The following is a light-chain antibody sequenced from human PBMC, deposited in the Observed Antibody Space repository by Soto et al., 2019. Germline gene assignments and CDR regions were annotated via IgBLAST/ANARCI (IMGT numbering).Light chain of an antibody. CDR2: GAS. V-gene: IGKV3-20*01. CDR1: QSVSSSY. Sequence: EIVLTQSPGTLSLSPGERATLSCRASQSVSSSYLVWYQQKPGQAPRLLMYGASSRATGIPDRFSGSGSGTDFPLTISRLEPEAFAVYYCQQYDSSSWTFGQGTKVEIK. J-gene: IGKJ1*01. CDR3: QQYDSSSWT.